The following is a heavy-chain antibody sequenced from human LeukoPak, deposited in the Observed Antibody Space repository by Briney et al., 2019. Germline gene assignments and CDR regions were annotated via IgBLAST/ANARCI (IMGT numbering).Heavy chain of an antibody. J-gene: IGHJ4*02. V-gene: IGHV4-4*07. Sequence: SGTLSLTCTVSGASITSFYYNWIRQSAGKGLEWIGRIHTNGGTDYRPSLNSRVTMSVDTSKKQISLKLTSVTAADTAVYFCSRGGGYGDYWGQGILVTVSS. D-gene: IGHD5-12*01. CDR1: GASITSFY. CDR3: SRGGGYGDY. CDR2: IHTNGGT.